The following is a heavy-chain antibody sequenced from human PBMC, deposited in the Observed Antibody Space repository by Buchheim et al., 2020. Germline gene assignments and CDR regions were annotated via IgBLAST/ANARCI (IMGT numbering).Heavy chain of an antibody. V-gene: IGHV4-4*02. J-gene: IGHJ4*02. Sequence: QVQLQESGPGLVKPSGTLSLTCAVAGGSISSSNWWGWVRQPPGKGLGWIGEIYHSGSTTYNPSLKSRVTISINKSKNQFSLKMTSVTAADTAMYDCARENHFGAYYFDYWGQGTL. CDR3: ARENHFGAYYFDY. CDR1: GGSISSSNW. D-gene: IGHD4-17*01. CDR2: IYHSGST.